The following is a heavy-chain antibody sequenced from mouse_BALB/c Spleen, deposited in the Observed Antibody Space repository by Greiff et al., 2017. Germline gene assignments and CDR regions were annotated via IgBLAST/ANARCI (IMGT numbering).Heavy chain of an antibody. Sequence: VQLKESGGGLVQPGGSRKLSCAASGFTFSSFGMHWVRQAPEKGLEWVAYISSGSSTIYYADTVKGRFTISRDNPKNTLFLQMTSLRSEDTAMYYCARGYDGTGDYWGQGTTLTVSS. V-gene: IGHV5-17*02. J-gene: IGHJ2*01. D-gene: IGHD2-14*01. CDR1: GFTFSSFG. CDR3: ARGYDGTGDY. CDR2: ISSGSSTI.